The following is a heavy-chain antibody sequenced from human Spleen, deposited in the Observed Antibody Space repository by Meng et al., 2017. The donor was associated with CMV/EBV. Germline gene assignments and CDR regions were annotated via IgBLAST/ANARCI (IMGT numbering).Heavy chain of an antibody. D-gene: IGHD3-10*01. Sequence: GSLRLSCTVSGGSVRTSSYYWGWIRQPPGKGLEWIGSVYYSGNTYYSPSLRGRVTISLDTSKNQFSLKLSSVTAADTAVYYCVRDYYGSGLIDSWGQGTVVTVFS. CDR2: VYYSGNT. CDR1: GGSVRTSSYY. J-gene: IGHJ4*02. V-gene: IGHV4-39*07. CDR3: VRDYYGSGLIDS.